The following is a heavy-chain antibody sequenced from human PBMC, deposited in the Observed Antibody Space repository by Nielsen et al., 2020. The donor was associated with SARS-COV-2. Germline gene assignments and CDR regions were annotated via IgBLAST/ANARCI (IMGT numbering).Heavy chain of an antibody. D-gene: IGHD6-19*01. Sequence: GESLKISCAASGFIFSSYSMNWVRQAPGKGLEWVSSISSSSSYIYYADSVKGRFTISRDNAKNSLYLQMNSLRAEDTAVYYCAREDSSGWYRIAYYYNYGMDVWGQGTTVTVSS. CDR3: AREDSSGWYRIAYYYNYGMDV. CDR1: GFIFSSYS. V-gene: IGHV3-21*01. CDR2: ISSSSSYI. J-gene: IGHJ6*02.